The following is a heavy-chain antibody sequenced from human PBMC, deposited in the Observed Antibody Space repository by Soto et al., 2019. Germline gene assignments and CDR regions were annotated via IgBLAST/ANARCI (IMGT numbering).Heavy chain of an antibody. V-gene: IGHV3-48*03. CDR3: ARGGREPYDY. CDR2: ISSSGSTM. CDR1: GFRFSDYE. J-gene: IGHJ4*02. Sequence: EVQLVESGGGLVQPGGSLRLSCAASGFRFSDYEMTWVRQAPGKGLEWVSYISSSGSTMYYADSVRGRFTISRDNVKNLLFLLMSSLRAEDTAVYYCARGGREPYDYWGQGTLVPVSS.